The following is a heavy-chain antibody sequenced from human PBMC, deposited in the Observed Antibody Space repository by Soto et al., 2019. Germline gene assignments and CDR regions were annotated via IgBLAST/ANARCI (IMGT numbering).Heavy chain of an antibody. CDR1: GFTFSRSV. CDR3: ARDPVVVVLVARGPPYGMDV. D-gene: IGHD2-2*01. V-gene: IGHV3-23*01. J-gene: IGHJ6*02. Sequence: GGSLRLSCEASGFTFSRSVMSWVRQAPGKGLEWVSTFSDSGGTYGDSVKGRFTISRDNSKNTLDLQMSSLRPEDTAVYYCARDPVVVVLVARGPPYGMDVGGQGTTVTVSS. CDR2: FSDSGGT.